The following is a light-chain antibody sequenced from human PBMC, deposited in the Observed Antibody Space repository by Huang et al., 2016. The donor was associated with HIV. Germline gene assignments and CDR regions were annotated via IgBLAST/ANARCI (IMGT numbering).Light chain of an antibody. CDR2: DTS. V-gene: IGKV3-20*01. Sequence: EIVLTQSPGTLSLSPGERASLSCRASQSLRSRYFAWYQRKPGQAPRLLIYDTSIRATDIPDRFSGSGSGTDFTLTISRLEPEDFAIYYCQQYGSSPPYTFGQGTKLEIK. CDR1: QSLRSRY. CDR3: QQYGSSPPYT. J-gene: IGKJ2*01.